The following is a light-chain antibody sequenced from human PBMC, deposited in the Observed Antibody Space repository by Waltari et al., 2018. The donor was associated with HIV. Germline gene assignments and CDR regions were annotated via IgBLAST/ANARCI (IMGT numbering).Light chain of an antibody. V-gene: IGLV1-47*01. CDR1: SSNIGSNY. Sequence: QSVLTQPPSASGTPGPRVTISCSGRSSNIGSNYVYWYQQLPGTAPKPRLYRNKQRPSGFPDRFSGSKSGISASLAISGLRSEDEADYYCAAWGNSLSLLFGGGTKLTVL. CDR2: RNK. CDR3: AAWGNSLSLL. J-gene: IGLJ2*01.